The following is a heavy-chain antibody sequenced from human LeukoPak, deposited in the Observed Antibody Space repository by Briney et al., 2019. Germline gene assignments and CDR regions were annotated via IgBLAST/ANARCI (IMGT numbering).Heavy chain of an antibody. CDR1: GFTFSRYA. D-gene: IGHD4-23*01. V-gene: IGHV3-23*01. J-gene: IGHJ2*01. CDR3: AKDHSYGGNSNWHFDL. Sequence: VGPLILSCVASGFTFSRYAMSWVRQAPGKGLDWVSAISGSGGRTYYADSVKGRFTIPRDNSKDTLYLQLNSLRAEDTAVYYCAKDHSYGGNSNWHFDLWGRGTLVTVSS. CDR2: ISGSGGRT.